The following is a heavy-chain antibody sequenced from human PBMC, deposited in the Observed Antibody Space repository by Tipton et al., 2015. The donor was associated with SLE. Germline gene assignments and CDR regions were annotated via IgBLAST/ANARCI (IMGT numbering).Heavy chain of an antibody. CDR1: GGSISSSSYY. Sequence: TLSLTCTVSGGSISSSSYYWSWIRQPPGKGLEWIGEFNHSGSTNYNPSLKSRFTISVDTSKNQFSLKLSSVTAADTAVYYCAGQGSGSYHEDYWGQGTLVTVSS. V-gene: IGHV4-39*07. CDR2: FNHSGST. CDR3: AGQGSGSYHEDY. J-gene: IGHJ4*02. D-gene: IGHD3-10*01.